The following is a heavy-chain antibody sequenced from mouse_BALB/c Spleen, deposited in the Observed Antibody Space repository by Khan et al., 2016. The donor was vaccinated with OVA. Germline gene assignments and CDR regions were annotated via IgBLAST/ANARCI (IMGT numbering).Heavy chain of an antibody. CDR3: ARELRLGGFTY. CDR2: IWGDGST. V-gene: IGHV2-6-7*01. CDR1: GFSLTGYG. J-gene: IGHJ3*01. Sequence: VQLKESGPGLVAPSQSLSITCTVSGFSLTGYGINWVRQPPGKDLEWLGMIWGDGSTDYNSALKSRLSISKDNSKSQVFLKMNSLQTDDTARYYCARELRLGGFTYWGQGTLVTVSA. D-gene: IGHD1-2*01.